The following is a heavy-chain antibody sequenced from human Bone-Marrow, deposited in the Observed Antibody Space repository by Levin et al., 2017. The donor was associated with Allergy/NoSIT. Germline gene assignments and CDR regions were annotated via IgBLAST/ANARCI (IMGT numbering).Heavy chain of an antibody. CDR1: GFTFSSYA. D-gene: IGHD2/OR15-2a*01. CDR3: ARNMAFDI. J-gene: IGHJ3*02. CDR2: ISGSGGST. V-gene: IGHV3-23*01. Sequence: GESLKISCAASGFTFSSYAMSWVRQAPGKGLEWVSAISGSGGSTYYADSVKGRFTISRDNSKNTLYLQMNSLRAEDTAVYYCARNMAFDIWGQGTMVTVSS.